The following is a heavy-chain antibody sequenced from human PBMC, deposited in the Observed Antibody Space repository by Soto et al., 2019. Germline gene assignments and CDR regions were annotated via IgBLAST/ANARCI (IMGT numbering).Heavy chain of an antibody. CDR1: GGSFSGYY. CDR3: ARDRNRSPFDY. J-gene: IGHJ4*02. V-gene: IGHV4-34*01. CDR2: INHSGST. Sequence: SETLSLTCAVYGGSFSGYYWSWIRQPPGKGLEWIGEINHSGSTNYNPSLKSRVTISVDTSKNQFSLKLSSVTAADTAVYYCARDRNRSPFDYWGQGTLVTVSS.